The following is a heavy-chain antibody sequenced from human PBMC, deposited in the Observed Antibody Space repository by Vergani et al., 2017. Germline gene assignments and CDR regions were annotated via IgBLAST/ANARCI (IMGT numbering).Heavy chain of an antibody. CDR3: ASDTHSGQRADR. CDR2: IHYSENT. V-gene: IGHV4-59*11. J-gene: IGHJ5*02. Sequence: QVQLQESGPGLVKSSETLYLTCSGSFDSIRNLYCNWIPQPPGKGLEGVGSIHYSENTNYNPSLKTRVTISVDTSNNQFSLTLTSVTAADTAVYYCASDTHSGQRADRWGQGILVTVTS. D-gene: IGHD6-19*01. CDR1: FDSIRNLY.